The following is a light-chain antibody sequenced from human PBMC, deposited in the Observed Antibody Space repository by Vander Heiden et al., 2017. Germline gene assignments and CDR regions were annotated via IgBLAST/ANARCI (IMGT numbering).Light chain of an antibody. CDR1: QDIDKY. Sequence: DIQMTQSPSSLSPSVGDRVTITCQASQDIDKYLNWYQQKPGKAPKLLIYDASNLGTGVLSRFSGGGSGTDFTLTISSLQPEDIATYYCQRSDDFPYTFGQGTRLEI. V-gene: IGKV1-33*01. J-gene: IGKJ2*01. CDR2: DAS. CDR3: QRSDDFPYT.